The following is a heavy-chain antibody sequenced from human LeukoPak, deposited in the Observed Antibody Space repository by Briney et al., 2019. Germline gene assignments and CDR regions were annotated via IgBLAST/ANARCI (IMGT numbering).Heavy chain of an antibody. CDR2: IKQDGSEK. V-gene: IGHV3-7*03. D-gene: IGHD2-2*01. J-gene: IGHJ5*02. CDR3: AKDPPRGYQLLLNRPWFDP. CDR1: GFTFSSYW. Sequence: PGGSLRLSCAASGFTFSSYWMSWVRQAPGKGLEWVANIKQDGSEKYYVDSVKGRFTISRDNSKNTLYLQMNSLRAEDTAVYYCAKDPPRGYQLLLNRPWFDPWGQGTLVTVSS.